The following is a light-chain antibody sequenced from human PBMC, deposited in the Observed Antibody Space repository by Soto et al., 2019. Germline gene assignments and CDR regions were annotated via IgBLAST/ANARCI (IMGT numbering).Light chain of an antibody. Sequence: QSVLTQPRSVSASPGQSVTIPCSGSSSDVGGYNLVSWYQQKPGEVPKVIIYDVFKRPSGVPDRLFGSKSGNTATLTISGLQGGDEADFHCCSYAGRFIWLFGGGTQLTVL. J-gene: IGLJ3*02. CDR1: SSDVGGYNL. CDR3: CSYAGRFIWL. V-gene: IGLV2-11*01. CDR2: DVF.